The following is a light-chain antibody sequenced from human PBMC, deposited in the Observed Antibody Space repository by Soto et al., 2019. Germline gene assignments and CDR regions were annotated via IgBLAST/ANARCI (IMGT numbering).Light chain of an antibody. CDR2: DAS. J-gene: IGKJ5*01. Sequence: IGLTQSPSTLSVAVGERVTLSCRASQSVSSYLAWYQQKPGQAPRLLIYDASNRATGIPARFSGSGSGTDFTLTISSLEPEDFAVYYCQQRSNWPPTFGQGTRLEIK. CDR3: QQRSNWPPT. V-gene: IGKV3-11*01. CDR1: QSVSSY.